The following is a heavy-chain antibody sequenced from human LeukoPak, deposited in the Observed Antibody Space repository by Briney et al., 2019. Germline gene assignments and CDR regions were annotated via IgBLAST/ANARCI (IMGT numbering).Heavy chain of an antibody. V-gene: IGHV1-8*01. J-gene: IGHJ6*02. CDR1: GYTFTSYD. CDR2: MNPNSGNT. D-gene: IGHD6-13*01. Sequence: ASVKVSCKASGYTFTSYDINWVRQATGQGLEWMGWMNPNSGNTGYAQKFQGRVTMTRNTSISTAYMELSSLRSEDTAVYYCARLGYSGSWYRNYYYYGMDVWGQGTTVTVSS. CDR3: ARLGYSGSWYRNYYYYGMDV.